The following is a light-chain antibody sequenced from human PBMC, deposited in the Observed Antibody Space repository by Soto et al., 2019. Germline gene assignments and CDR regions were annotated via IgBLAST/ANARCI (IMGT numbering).Light chain of an antibody. CDR1: SSDIGAYNY. Sequence: QSALTQPASVSGSPGQSITISCTGTSSDIGAYNYVSWYQQHPGKAPKLLIYANNNRPSGVPDRFSGSKSGTSASLAITGLQAEDEADYYCQSYDPTLNVVFGGGTKLTVL. V-gene: IGLV2-14*01. CDR2: ANN. J-gene: IGLJ2*01. CDR3: QSYDPTLNVV.